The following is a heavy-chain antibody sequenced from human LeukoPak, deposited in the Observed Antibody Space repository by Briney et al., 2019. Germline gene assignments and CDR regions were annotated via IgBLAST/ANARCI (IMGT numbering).Heavy chain of an antibody. Sequence: SGPTLVSPTQTLTLTCTFSGFSLSTNGVGVGWIRQPPGKALEWLALIYWNDDKRYSPSLKSRLTITKDTSKNQVVLTMTNMDPVDTATYYCARNVVVVAAAGSYFDYWGQGTLVTVSS. CDR3: ARNVVVVAAAGSYFDY. V-gene: IGHV2-5*01. CDR2: IYWNDDK. D-gene: IGHD2-15*01. CDR1: GFSLSTNGVG. J-gene: IGHJ4*02.